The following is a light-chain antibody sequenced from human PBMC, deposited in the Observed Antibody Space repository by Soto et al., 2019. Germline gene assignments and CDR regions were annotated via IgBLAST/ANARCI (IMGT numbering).Light chain of an antibody. J-gene: IGKJ4*01. Sequence: EIVMTQSPATLSVSPGETATLSCRASQSVGSAVAWYQHKPGQAPRLLIVGASIRATGVPGRFSGGGSGTEFTLTIGGLQSEDFAVYYCQQYRNWPPLTFGGGTTVEIK. CDR3: QQYRNWPPLT. V-gene: IGKV3-15*01. CDR1: QSVGSA. CDR2: GAS.